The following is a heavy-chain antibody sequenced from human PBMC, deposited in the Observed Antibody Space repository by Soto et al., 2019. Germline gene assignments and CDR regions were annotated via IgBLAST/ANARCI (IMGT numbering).Heavy chain of an antibody. J-gene: IGHJ2*01. CDR3: AGGGAVGTAVCGYFAI. CDR2: MNPNSGKA. Sequence: QVQLVQSGAEVKKPGASVKVSCKASGYTFTSYDINWVRQAAGQGLEWIGWMNPNSGKAVYAQKFQGRVTMAGNTSRSAAYVVLSRRSADAAALYFWAGGGAVGTAVCGYFAIWGRGTLVTV. V-gene: IGHV1-8*01. CDR1: GYTFTSYD. D-gene: IGHD1-26*01.